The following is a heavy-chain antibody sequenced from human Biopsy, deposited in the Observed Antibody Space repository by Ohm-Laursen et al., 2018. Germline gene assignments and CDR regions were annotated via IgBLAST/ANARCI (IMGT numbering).Heavy chain of an antibody. D-gene: IGHD3-10*01. CDR3: ASGGVGGIGLDV. CDR2: IIPILGTV. J-gene: IGHJ6*02. CDR1: GDTFTTSA. Sequence: SVKVSCKASGDTFTTSAISWVRQVPGQGLDWMGRIIPILGTVDYGQNFQGRVTIRADTSTTFLELTSLRYDDTAVYYCASGGVGGIGLDVWGLGTTVTVSS. V-gene: IGHV1-69*04.